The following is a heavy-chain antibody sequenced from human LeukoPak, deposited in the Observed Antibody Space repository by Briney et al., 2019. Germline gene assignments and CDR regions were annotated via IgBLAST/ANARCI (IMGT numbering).Heavy chain of an antibody. Sequence: GGSLRLSCAASGFTFSSFGMHWVRQAPGKGLEWVAVISHDGSNKFYADSVKGRFTISRDSSNNALYLQMNSLRAEDTAVYYCAKWFGESYLGYWGQGTLVTVSS. D-gene: IGHD3-10*01. CDR3: AKWFGESYLGY. J-gene: IGHJ4*02. V-gene: IGHV3-30*18. CDR2: ISHDGSNK. CDR1: GFTFSSFG.